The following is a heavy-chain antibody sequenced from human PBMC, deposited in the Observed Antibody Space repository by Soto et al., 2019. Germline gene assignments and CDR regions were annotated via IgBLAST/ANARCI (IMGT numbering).Heavy chain of an antibody. CDR2: IYYSGST. V-gene: IGHV4-31*03. CDR3: ARGRGYYDSSGYYYSGSYYYYGMDV. D-gene: IGHD3-22*01. J-gene: IGHJ6*02. Sequence: PSETLSLTCTVSGGSISSGGYYWSWIRQHPGKGLEWIGYIYYSGSTNYNPSLKSRVTISVDTSKNQFSLKLSSVTAADTAVYYCARGRGYYDSSGYYYSGSYYYYGMDVWGQGTTVTVPS. CDR1: GGSISSGGYY.